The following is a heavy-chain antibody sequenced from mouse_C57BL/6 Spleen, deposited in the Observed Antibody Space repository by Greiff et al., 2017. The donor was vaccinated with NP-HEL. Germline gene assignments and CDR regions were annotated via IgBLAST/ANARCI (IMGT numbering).Heavy chain of an antibody. D-gene: IGHD2-2*01. J-gene: IGHJ3*01. CDR3: ARWDGYDPWFAY. Sequence: QVQLKESGAELARPGASVKLSCKASGYTFTSYGISWVKQRTGQGLEWIGEIYPRSGNTYYNEKFKGKATLTADKSSSTAYMELRSLTSEDSAVYFCARWDGYDPWFAYWGQGTLVTVSA. CDR2: IYPRSGNT. V-gene: IGHV1-81*01. CDR1: GYTFTSYG.